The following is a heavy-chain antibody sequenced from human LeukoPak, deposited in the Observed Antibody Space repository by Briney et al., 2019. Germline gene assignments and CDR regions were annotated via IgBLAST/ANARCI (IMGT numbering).Heavy chain of an antibody. D-gene: IGHD6-6*01. Sequence: GGSLRLSCAASGFTFSSYSMNWVRQAPGKGLEWDSCISSRSSIIYYVDSVKGRFTISRDNAKNSLYLQMNSLRDEDTAVYYCAREEALDYWGQGTLVTVSS. J-gene: IGHJ4*02. CDR3: AREEALDY. CDR2: ISSRSSII. CDR1: GFTFSSYS. V-gene: IGHV3-48*02.